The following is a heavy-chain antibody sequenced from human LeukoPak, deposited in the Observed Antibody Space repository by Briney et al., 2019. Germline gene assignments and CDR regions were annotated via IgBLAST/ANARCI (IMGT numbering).Heavy chain of an antibody. Sequence: PGGSLRLSCAASGFTFSSYAMHWVRQAPGKGLEWVAVISYDGTNKYYADSVKGRFTTSRDNSKNTLYLQMNSLRAEDTAVYYCARVLPPAMRETPPQGPFDYWGQGTLVTVSS. CDR1: GFTFSSYA. J-gene: IGHJ4*02. D-gene: IGHD1-26*01. CDR2: ISYDGTNK. CDR3: ARVLPPAMRETPPQGPFDY. V-gene: IGHV3-30*04.